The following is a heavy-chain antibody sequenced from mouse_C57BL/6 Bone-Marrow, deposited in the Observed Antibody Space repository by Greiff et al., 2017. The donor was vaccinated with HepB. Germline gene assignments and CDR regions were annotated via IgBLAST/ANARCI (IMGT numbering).Heavy chain of an antibody. CDR1: GFTFSSYA. D-gene: IGHD2-1*01. CDR3: ARDNGNFYAMDY. J-gene: IGHJ4*01. Sequence: EVQVVESGGGLVKPGGSLKLSCAASGFTFSSYAMSWVRQTPEKRLEWVATISDGGSYTYYPDNVKGRFTISRDNAKNNLYLQMSQLKSEDTAMYYCARDNGNFYAMDYWGQGTSVTVSS. V-gene: IGHV5-4*01. CDR2: ISDGGSYT.